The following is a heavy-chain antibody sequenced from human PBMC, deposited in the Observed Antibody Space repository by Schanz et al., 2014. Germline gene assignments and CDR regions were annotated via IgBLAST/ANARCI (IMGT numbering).Heavy chain of an antibody. Sequence: QVQLVQSGAEVKKPGASVMLSCKTSGYSFNLFGVSWVRQAPGQGLEWMGWISAYNGNMNYAPKFQGRVTMTTDTSTSTAYMELSSLRSEDTAVYYCATDHIAAAGSQYFYYYGMGVWGQGTTVTVSS. J-gene: IGHJ6*02. CDR2: ISAYNGNM. CDR1: GYSFNLFG. D-gene: IGHD6-13*01. V-gene: IGHV1-18*04. CDR3: ATDHIAAAGSQYFYYYGMGV.